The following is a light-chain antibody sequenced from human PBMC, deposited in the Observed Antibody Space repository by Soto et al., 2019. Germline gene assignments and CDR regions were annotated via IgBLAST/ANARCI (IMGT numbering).Light chain of an antibody. CDR3: SSYTTSTSYV. J-gene: IGLJ1*01. Sequence: QSGLTQPASVSGSPGRSITSSCTGTSSDVGGYIYVSWYQQRPGKAPKLMIYDVTSRHSGVSYRFSGSKSGNTASLTISGLQAEDEADYYCSSYTTSTSYVFGTGTKVTVL. CDR2: DVT. V-gene: IGLV2-14*01. CDR1: SSDVGGYIY.